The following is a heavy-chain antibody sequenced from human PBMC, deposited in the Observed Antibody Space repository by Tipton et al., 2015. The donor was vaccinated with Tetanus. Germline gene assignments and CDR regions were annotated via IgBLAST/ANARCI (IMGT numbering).Heavy chain of an antibody. D-gene: IGHD3-10*01. Sequence: TLSLTCSVSGGSISGSSYYWSWIRQPPGKALEWIGSIYYSVSTFYHPSLQSRVTISVDTSKNQFSLRLSSVTAADTAVYFCARHPPPYYYGSGSYLDYWGQGTPVTVSS. J-gene: IGHJ4*02. CDR3: ARHPPPYYYGSGSYLDY. V-gene: IGHV4-39*01. CDR2: IYYSVST. CDR1: GGSISGSSYY.